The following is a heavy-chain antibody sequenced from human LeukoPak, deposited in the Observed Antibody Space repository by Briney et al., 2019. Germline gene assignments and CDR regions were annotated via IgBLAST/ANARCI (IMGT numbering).Heavy chain of an antibody. J-gene: IGHJ6*03. Sequence: GGSLRLSCAASGFTFSNYAMSWVRQAPGKGLEWVSGISGGGGGTYYADSVKGRFTISRDNSKNTLYLQMDSLRAEDTAVYYCAKETAVGGDYYYYYMDVWGKGTTVTVSS. V-gene: IGHV3-23*01. D-gene: IGHD2-21*01. CDR1: GFTFSNYA. CDR3: AKETAVGGDYYYYYMDV. CDR2: ISGGGGGT.